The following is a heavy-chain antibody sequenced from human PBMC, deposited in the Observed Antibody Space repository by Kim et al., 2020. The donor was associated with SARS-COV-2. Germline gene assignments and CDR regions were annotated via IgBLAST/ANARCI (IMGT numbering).Heavy chain of an antibody. Sequence: NPKSGDTKYAQTFQGRVTMTRDTSITTAYMEVNRLKSDDTAVYYCASFPGYWGQGTLVTVSS. J-gene: IGHJ4*02. V-gene: IGHV1-2*02. CDR2: NPKSGDT. CDR3: ASFPGY.